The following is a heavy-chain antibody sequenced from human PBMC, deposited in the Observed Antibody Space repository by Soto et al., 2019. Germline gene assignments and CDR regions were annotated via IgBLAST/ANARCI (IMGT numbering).Heavy chain of an antibody. CDR3: AKDTPSYAYFDY. J-gene: IGHJ4*02. V-gene: IGHV3-30*18. Sequence: GGSLRLSCAASGFTFSSYGMHWVRQAPGKGLEWVAVISYDGSNKYYADSVKGRFTISRDDSKNTLYLQMNSLRAEDTAVYYCAKDTPSYAYFDYWGQGSLVTVSS. CDR2: ISYDGSNK. CDR1: GFTFSSYG.